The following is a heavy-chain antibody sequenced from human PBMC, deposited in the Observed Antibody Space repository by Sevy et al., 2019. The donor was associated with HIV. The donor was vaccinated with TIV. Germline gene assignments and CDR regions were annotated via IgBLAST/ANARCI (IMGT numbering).Heavy chain of an antibody. V-gene: IGHV3-30*02. CDR3: AKEGPSTDYYYYYGMDV. Sequence: GGSLRLSCAASGFTFSSYGMHWVRQAPGKGLEWVAFIRYDGSNKYYADSVKGRFTISRDNSKNTLYLQMNSLRAEDTAVYYCAKEGPSTDYYYYYGMDVWGQGTTVTVSS. CDR2: IRYDGSNK. CDR1: GFTFSSYG. J-gene: IGHJ6*02.